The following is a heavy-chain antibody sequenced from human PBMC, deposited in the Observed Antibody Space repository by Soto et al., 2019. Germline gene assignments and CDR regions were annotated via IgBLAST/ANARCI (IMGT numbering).Heavy chain of an antibody. V-gene: IGHV4-30-4*01. J-gene: IGHJ6*02. D-gene: IGHD5-18*01. CDR3: ARVGQLWPTDYYYVMDV. CDR1: GGSISSGDYY. CDR2: IYYSGST. Sequence: NPSETLSLTCTVSGGSISSGDYYWSWIRQPPGKGLEWIGYIYYSGSTYYNPSLKSRVTISVDTSKNQFSLKLSSVTAADTAVYYCARVGQLWPTDYYYVMDVWGQGTKVTVSS.